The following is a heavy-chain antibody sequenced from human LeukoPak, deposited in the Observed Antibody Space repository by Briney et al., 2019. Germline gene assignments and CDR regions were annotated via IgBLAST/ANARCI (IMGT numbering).Heavy chain of an antibody. CDR1: GYIFTSYG. Sequence: ASVKVSCKASGYIFTSYGITWVRQAPGQGLEWMGWISTYNGDTNYAQNLKGRVTMTTDTSTSTAYMDLRSLRSDDTAVYYCARDTGSSPGDYWGQGTLVTVSS. V-gene: IGHV1-18*01. CDR3: ARDTGSSPGDY. J-gene: IGHJ4*02. D-gene: IGHD1-26*01. CDR2: ISTYNGDT.